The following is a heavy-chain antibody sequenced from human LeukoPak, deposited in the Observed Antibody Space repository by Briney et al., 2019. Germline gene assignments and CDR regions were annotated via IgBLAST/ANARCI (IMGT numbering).Heavy chain of an antibody. CDR2: IYYFGTT. D-gene: IGHD6-19*01. J-gene: IGHJ4*02. V-gene: IGHV4-39*07. CDR3: ARDHIAVSPFDQ. Sequence: SSETLSLTCSVSGASISYSGFFWGWIRQPPGKGLEWIGSIYYFGTTHYNPSLKTRVAMPVDMSKNEFSLKLTSVTAADTAVYYCARDHIAVSPFDQWGPGTLVTVSS. CDR1: GASISYSGFF.